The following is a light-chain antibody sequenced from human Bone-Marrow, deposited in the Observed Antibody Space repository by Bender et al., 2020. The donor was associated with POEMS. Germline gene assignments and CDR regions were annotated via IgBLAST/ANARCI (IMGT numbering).Light chain of an antibody. Sequence: QSVLTQPPSVSGAPGQRVTISCTGSSSNTGSGYDINWYQHLPGTAPKLLIYGYNNRPSGISNRFSASKSGNTASLTISGLQAEDEADYYCCSYAGSISWVFGGGTKLTVL. V-gene: IGLV1-40*01. CDR3: CSYAGSISWV. CDR2: GYN. CDR1: SSNTGSGYD. J-gene: IGLJ3*02.